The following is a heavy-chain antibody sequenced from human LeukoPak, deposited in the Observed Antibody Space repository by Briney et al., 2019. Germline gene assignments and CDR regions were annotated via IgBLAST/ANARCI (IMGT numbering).Heavy chain of an antibody. CDR1: GFSLSTSGMC. CDR2: IDWDDDK. J-gene: IGHJ3*02. CDR3: AWIAVAGGNAFDI. D-gene: IGHD6-19*01. V-gene: IGHV2-70*11. Sequence: SGPALVKPTQTLTLTCTFSGFSLSTSGMCVSWIRQPPGKALEWLARIDWDDDKYYSTSLKTRLTISKDTSKNQVVLTMTNMDPVDTATYYCAWIAVAGGNAFDIWGQGTMVTVSS.